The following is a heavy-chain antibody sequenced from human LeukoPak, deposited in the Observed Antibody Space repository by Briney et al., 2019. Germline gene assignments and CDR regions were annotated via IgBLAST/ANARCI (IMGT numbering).Heavy chain of an antibody. D-gene: IGHD1-26*01. Sequence: SQTLSLTCTVSGGSIGSGGYYWSWIRQHPGKGLEWIGYIYYSGSTYYNPSLKSRVTISVVTSKNQFSLKLSSVTAADTAVYYCARERSGEHAFDIWGQGTMVTVSS. CDR3: ARERSGEHAFDI. V-gene: IGHV4-31*03. CDR2: IYYSGST. J-gene: IGHJ3*02. CDR1: GGSIGSGGYY.